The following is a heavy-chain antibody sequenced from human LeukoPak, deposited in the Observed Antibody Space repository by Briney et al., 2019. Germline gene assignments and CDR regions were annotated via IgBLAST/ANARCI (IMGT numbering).Heavy chain of an antibody. CDR1: GFTFSGSA. J-gene: IGHJ4*02. Sequence: PGGSLRLSXAASGFTFSGSAMHWVRQSSGKGLEWLGRIRSKANSYATAYAASVKGRFTISRDDSKNTAYLQMNSLKTEDTAVYYCTRSFTVRTSLDYWGQGTLVTVSS. CDR2: IRSKANSYAT. CDR3: TRSFTVRTSLDY. D-gene: IGHD4-11*01. V-gene: IGHV3-73*01.